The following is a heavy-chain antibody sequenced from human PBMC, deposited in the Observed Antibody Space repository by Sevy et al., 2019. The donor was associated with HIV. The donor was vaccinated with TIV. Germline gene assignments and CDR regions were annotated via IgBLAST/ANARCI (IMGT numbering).Heavy chain of an antibody. J-gene: IGHJ6*02. V-gene: IGHV3-30*02. Sequence: GSLKTLLSTSGIHLSNYDMPRGRPAPGKGPGGVAYIRYDGSNKNLCDSVRGRFTISRDNSKNTLYLQMNSLRAEDTAVYYCARGRKTTQEWLEELDYYYGVDVWGQGTTVTVSS. D-gene: IGHD1-7*01. CDR3: ARGRKTTQEWLEELDYYYGVDV. CDR1: GIHLSNYD. CDR2: IRYDGSNK.